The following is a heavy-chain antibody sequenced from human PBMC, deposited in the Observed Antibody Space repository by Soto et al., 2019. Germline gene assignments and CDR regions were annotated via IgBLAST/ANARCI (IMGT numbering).Heavy chain of an antibody. Sequence: QVQLVESGGGVVQPGRSLRLSCAASGFTFSSYAMHWVCQAPGKGLEWVAVISYDGSNKYYADSVKGRFTISRDNSKNTLYLQMNSLRAEDTAVYYCARDGYNYRDYYYYYGMDVWGQGTTVTVSS. V-gene: IGHV3-30-3*01. D-gene: IGHD5-12*01. CDR3: ARDGYNYRDYYYYYGMDV. CDR2: ISYDGSNK. J-gene: IGHJ6*02. CDR1: GFTFSSYA.